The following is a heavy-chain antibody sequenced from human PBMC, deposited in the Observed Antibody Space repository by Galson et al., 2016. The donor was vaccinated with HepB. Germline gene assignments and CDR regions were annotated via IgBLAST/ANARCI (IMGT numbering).Heavy chain of an antibody. Sequence: SLRLSCAAYGFTFSSYGMHWVRQAPGKGLEWVAFISYDGSNKKYADSVKGRFTISRDNSKKTLYLQMNSLRAEDTAVYYCAKDGRIYCSSSSCHDHFHYWGQGTLVTVSP. J-gene: IGHJ4*02. CDR2: ISYDGSNK. V-gene: IGHV3-30*18. CDR1: GFTFSSYG. D-gene: IGHD2-2*01. CDR3: AKDGRIYCSSSSCHDHFHY.